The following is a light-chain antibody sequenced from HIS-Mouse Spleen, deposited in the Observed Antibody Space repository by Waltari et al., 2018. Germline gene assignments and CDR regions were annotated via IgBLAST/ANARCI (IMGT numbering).Light chain of an antibody. J-gene: IGKJ4*01. CDR1: QSVSSSY. Sequence: IVLTQSPGTLSLSPGERATLPCRASQSVSSSYLAWYQQKPGQAPRLLIYGASSRATGIPDRFSGSGSGTDFTLTISRLEPEDFAVYYCQQYGSSPLTFGGGNKVEIK. CDR3: QQYGSSPLT. CDR2: GAS. V-gene: IGKV3-20*01.